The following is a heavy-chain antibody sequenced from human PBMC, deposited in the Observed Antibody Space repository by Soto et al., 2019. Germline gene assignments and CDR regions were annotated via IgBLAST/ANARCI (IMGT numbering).Heavy chain of an antibody. J-gene: IGHJ5*02. V-gene: IGHV3-21*01. CDR2: ISSSSSYI. D-gene: IGHD5-12*01. CDR1: GFTFSSYS. Sequence: PGGSLRLSCAASGFTFSSYSMTWVRQAPGKGLEWVSSISSSSSYIYYADSVKGRFTISRDNAKNSLYLQMNSLRAEDTAVYYCARDIDSGYDYVPNWFDPWGQGTLVTVS. CDR3: ARDIDSGYDYVPNWFDP.